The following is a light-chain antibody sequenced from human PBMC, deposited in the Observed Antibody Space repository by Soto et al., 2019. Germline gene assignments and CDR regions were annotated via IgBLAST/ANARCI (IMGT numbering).Light chain of an antibody. Sequence: DIQMTQSPSTLSASVGDRVTITCRASQSINSWLDWYQQKPGKAPKLLLHRASSLQSGVPSRFSGSGSATDFTLTISSLQPDDFTAYYCQQYEVYPITFGQGTRLEIK. CDR1: QSINSW. V-gene: IGKV1-5*03. CDR2: RAS. CDR3: QQYEVYPIT. J-gene: IGKJ5*01.